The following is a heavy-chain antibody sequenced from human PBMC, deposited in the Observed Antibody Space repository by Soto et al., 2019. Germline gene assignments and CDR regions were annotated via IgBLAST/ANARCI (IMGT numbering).Heavy chain of an antibody. CDR1: GGSISSGGYY. D-gene: IGHD3-10*01. CDR3: AGGPRGVIIIFDY. V-gene: IGHV4-31*03. Sequence: SETLSLTCTVSGGSISSGGYYWSWIRQHPGKGLEWNGYIIYSGSTYYNPSLKSRVTISVDTSKNQFSLKLSSVTAADTAVYYCAGGPRGVIIIFDYWGQGALVTVSS. J-gene: IGHJ4*02. CDR2: IIYSGST.